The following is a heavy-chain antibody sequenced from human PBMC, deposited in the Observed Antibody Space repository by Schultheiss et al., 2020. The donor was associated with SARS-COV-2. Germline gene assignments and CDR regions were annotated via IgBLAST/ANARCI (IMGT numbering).Heavy chain of an antibody. CDR1: GGSFSGYS. Sequence: SETLSLTCAVYGGSFSGYSWSWIRQPPGKGLEWIGEINHRGTTNYNPSLRSRVTISVDTSKNQFSLKLNSVTAADTAVYYCARSHRRGWFDPWGQRTLVTVSS. J-gene: IGHJ5*02. V-gene: IGHV4-34*01. D-gene: IGHD3-10*01. CDR3: ARSHRRGWFDP. CDR2: INHRGTT.